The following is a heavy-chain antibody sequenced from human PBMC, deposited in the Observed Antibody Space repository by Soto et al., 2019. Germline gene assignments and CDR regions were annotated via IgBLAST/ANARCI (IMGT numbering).Heavy chain of an antibody. CDR1: AGSISSGGYY. V-gene: IGHV4-31*03. J-gene: IGHJ4*01. Sequence: QVQLQESGPGLVQPSQTLSLTCTVSAGSISSGGYYWSWIRQHPGTGLEWIGHISYSGSTCYNTSLKGRVSISVDTFRNQFSLIVNSVTAADTAMYYCARGVLHWGQGTLGTVSS. CDR2: ISYSGST. CDR3: ARGVLH.